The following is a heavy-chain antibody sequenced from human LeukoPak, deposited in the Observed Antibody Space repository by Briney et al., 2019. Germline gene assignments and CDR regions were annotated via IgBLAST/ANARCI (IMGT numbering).Heavy chain of an antibody. V-gene: IGHV3-23*01. CDR2: ISGNSYTT. D-gene: IGHD4-17*01. J-gene: IGHJ4*02. Sequence: GGSLRLSCAASGFAFTNYAMSWVRQAPGKGLEWVSAISGNSYTTSYAAAVKGRFTVSRDNSNNTVYLQMNSLRADDTAVYYCAEQRGDYADFGDYWGQGTLVTVSS. CDR1: GFAFTNYA. CDR3: AEQRGDYADFGDY.